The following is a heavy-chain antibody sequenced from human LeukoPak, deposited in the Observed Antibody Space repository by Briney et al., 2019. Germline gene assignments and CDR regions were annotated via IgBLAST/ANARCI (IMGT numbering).Heavy chain of an antibody. CDR3: ARAWDYYYYMDV. J-gene: IGHJ6*03. Sequence: GGSLRLSCAASGFTLSSYWMSWVRQAPGKGLEWVANIKQDGSEKYYVESVKGRFTISRDNAKNSLYLQMNSLRAEDTAVYYCARAWDYYYYMDVWGKGTTVTVSS. V-gene: IGHV3-7*01. CDR1: GFTLSSYW. CDR2: IKQDGSEK.